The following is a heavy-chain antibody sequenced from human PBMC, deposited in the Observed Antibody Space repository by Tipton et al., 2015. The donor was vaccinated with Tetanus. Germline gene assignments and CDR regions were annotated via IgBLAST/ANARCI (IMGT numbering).Heavy chain of an antibody. CDR1: GGSISTRNYF. Sequence: TLSLTCTVSGGSISTRNYFWGWIRQAPGKGLEWIGNIYYSGSNDYNPSLKSRVTMSVDTSKNQFSLNLSSVTAADTGVYYCARDQGGGRVVRLNWFDPWGPGTLVTVSS. V-gene: IGHV4-39*07. D-gene: IGHD6-6*01. CDR2: IYYSGSN. J-gene: IGHJ5*02. CDR3: ARDQGGGRVVRLNWFDP.